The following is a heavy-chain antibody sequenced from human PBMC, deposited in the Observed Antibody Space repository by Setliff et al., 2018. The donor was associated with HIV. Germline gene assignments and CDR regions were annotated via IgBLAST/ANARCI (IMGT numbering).Heavy chain of an antibody. CDR3: GRSGKSGELYAY. CDR2: IYPIDSDT. V-gene: IGHV5-51*01. CDR1: GYSFTNYW. J-gene: IGHJ4*02. Sequence: PGESLKISCKGSGYSFTNYWVGWVRQMPGRGLEWMGIIYPIDSDTKYSPSFWGRVTISVDKSTNTAYLHWNSLRPADTAMYYCGRSGKSGELYAYWGQETQVTVSS. D-gene: IGHD3-10*01.